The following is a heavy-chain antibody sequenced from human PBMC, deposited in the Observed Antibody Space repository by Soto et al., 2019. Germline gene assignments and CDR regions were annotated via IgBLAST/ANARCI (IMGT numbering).Heavy chain of an antibody. CDR2: TYYRSKWYN. CDR3: ARARTTRITIFGVVNYGMDV. J-gene: IGHJ6*02. D-gene: IGHD3-3*01. CDR1: GDSVSSNSAA. Sequence: SQTLSLTCAISGDSVSSNSAAWNGIRQSPSRGLEWLGRTYYRSKWYNDYAVSVKSRITINPDTSKNQFSLQLNSVTPEDTAVYYCARARTTRITIFGVVNYGMDVWGQGTTVTVSS. V-gene: IGHV6-1*01.